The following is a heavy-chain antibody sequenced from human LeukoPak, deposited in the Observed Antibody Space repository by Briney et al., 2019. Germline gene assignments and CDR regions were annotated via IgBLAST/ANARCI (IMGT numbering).Heavy chain of an antibody. CDR2: IDFTGST. V-gene: IGHV4-31*03. CDR3: ARSNTDLEAFDI. J-gene: IGHJ3*02. D-gene: IGHD5-18*01. Sequence: SGTLSLTCTGSGGSISRGGYYWNWIRQHPEKGLEWIGYIDFTGSTYYNPSLKSRVTISVKTSKNQFSLKLSSVTAAAAAVYYCARSNTDLEAFDIWGQGTMVTVSS. CDR1: GGSISRGGYY.